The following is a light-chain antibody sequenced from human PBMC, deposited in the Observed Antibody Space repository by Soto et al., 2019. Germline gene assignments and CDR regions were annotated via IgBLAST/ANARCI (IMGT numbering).Light chain of an antibody. CDR1: QSVTNSF. CDR3: QQYVRSPWA. J-gene: IGKJ1*01. Sequence: EIVLAQSPGTLSLSPGERATLSCRASQSVTNSFLAWYQQKPGQAPSLLIYGASRRATGIPDRFTGSGSGTDFTLTISRLEPEDFAVYYCQQYVRSPWAFGQGTKVEI. CDR2: GAS. V-gene: IGKV3-20*01.